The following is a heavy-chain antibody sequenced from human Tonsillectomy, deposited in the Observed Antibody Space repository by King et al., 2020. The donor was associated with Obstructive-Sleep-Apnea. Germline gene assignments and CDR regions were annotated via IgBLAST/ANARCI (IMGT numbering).Heavy chain of an antibody. CDR1: GGSISSDY. CDR2: IYNSGIT. D-gene: IGHD6-13*01. Sequence: VQLQESGPGLVKPSETLSLTCTVSGGSISSDYWSWIRQPPGKGLEWIGNIYNSGITNYNPPLNSRITISVDTSKNQYSLSLTSVTAADTAVYFCARRRAATGTRGGNYFDSWGQGTPVTVSS. CDR3: ARRRAATGTRGGNYFDS. V-gene: IGHV4-4*09. J-gene: IGHJ4*02.